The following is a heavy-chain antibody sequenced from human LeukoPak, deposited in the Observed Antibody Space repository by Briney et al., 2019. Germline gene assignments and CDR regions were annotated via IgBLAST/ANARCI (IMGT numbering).Heavy chain of an antibody. CDR1: GLTVSSNY. Sequence: GGSLRLSCAASGLTVSSNYMTWVRQAPGKGLEWVSVIYSGGSTYYADSVKGRFTISRDNSKNTLYLQMNSLRADDTAVYYCARIYPRLAAAGNWGQGTLVTVSS. V-gene: IGHV3-66*01. J-gene: IGHJ4*02. D-gene: IGHD6-13*01. CDR2: IYSGGST. CDR3: ARIYPRLAAAGN.